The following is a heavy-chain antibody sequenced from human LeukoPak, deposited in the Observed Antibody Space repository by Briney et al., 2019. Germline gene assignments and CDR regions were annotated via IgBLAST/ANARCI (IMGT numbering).Heavy chain of an antibody. CDR3: EKEGAAPGPDFDY. Sequence: SETLSLTCTVSGASIRSYYWSWLRQPAGKGLEWIGRIFPSGITNYNPSLESRVTMSVDTSKNQFSLNLKSVTAADTAVYYCEKEGAAPGPDFDYWGQGILVIVSS. V-gene: IGHV4-4*07. CDR1: GASIRSYY. D-gene: IGHD6-13*01. CDR2: IFPSGIT. J-gene: IGHJ4*02.